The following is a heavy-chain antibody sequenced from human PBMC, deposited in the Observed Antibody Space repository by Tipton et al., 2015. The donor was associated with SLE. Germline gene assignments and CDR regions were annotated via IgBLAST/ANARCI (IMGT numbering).Heavy chain of an antibody. Sequence: SLRLSCAASGFTFSSYSMNWVRQAPGKGLEWVSSISSSSSYIYYADSVKGRFTISRDNAKNSLYLQMNSLRAEDTAVYYCARVGNHNGAFDIWGQGTMVTVSS. CDR1: GFTFSSYS. CDR3: ARVGNHNGAFDI. CDR2: ISSSSSYI. D-gene: IGHD1-14*01. J-gene: IGHJ3*02. V-gene: IGHV3-21*01.